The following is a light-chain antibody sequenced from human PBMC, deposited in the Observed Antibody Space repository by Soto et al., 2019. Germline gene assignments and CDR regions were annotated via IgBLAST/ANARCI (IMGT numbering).Light chain of an antibody. CDR1: TSDVGGYNY. Sequence: QSALTQPASVSGSPGQSITISCTGTTSDVGGYNYVSWFQQYPGKAPKLKIYEVSNRPSGVSNRFAGSKSGNTASLTISDLQAEDEADYYCTSYTSSSNWVFGGVTKLTVL. CDR3: TSYTSSSNWV. J-gene: IGLJ3*02. CDR2: EVS. V-gene: IGLV2-14*01.